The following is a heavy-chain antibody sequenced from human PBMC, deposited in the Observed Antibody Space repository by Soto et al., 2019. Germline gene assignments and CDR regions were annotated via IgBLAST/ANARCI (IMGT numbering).Heavy chain of an antibody. J-gene: IGHJ4*02. CDR2: INTGNGNT. Sequence: EASVKVSCKASGYTFTHYGIHWVRQAPGQSLEWMGWINTGNGNTNYLQKLQGRVSIISDTLATTAYMELGSLTSEDTAVYYCAKGGSSGWLIDYWGQGTLVTVSS. CDR1: GYTFTHYG. CDR3: AKGGSSGWLIDY. D-gene: IGHD6-19*01. V-gene: IGHV1-3*04.